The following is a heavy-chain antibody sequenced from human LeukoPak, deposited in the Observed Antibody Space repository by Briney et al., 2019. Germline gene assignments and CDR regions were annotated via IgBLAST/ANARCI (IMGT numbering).Heavy chain of an antibody. CDR2: IYYSGST. CDR1: GGSISSSSYY. V-gene: IGHV4-39*01. D-gene: IGHD3-3*01. CDR3: ARVYYDFWSGYHYYFDY. Sequence: PSETLSLTCTVSGGSISSSSYYWGWIRQPPGKGLEWIGSIYYSGSTYYNPSLKSRVTISVDTSKNQFSLKLSSVTAADTAVYYCARVYYDFWSGYHYYFDYWGQGTLVTVSS. J-gene: IGHJ4*02.